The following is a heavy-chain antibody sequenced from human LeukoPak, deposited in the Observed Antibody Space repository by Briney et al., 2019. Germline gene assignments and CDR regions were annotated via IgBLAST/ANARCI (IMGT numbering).Heavy chain of an antibody. CDR1: GFTFSSYS. J-gene: IGHJ4*02. CDR3: AKNWGYFDY. CDR2: IKEDGSEK. Sequence: GGSLRLSCATSGFTFSSYSMTWARQAPGKGLEWVANIKEDGSEKYYVDSVKGRFTISRDNAENSLYLQMNSLRAEDTAVYYCAKNWGYFDYWGQGILVTVSS. V-gene: IGHV3-7*05. D-gene: IGHD7-27*01.